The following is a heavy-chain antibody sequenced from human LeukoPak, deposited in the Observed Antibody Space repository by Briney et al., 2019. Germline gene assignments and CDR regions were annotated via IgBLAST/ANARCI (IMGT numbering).Heavy chain of an antibody. CDR3: AKDMTSYGPPYYFDY. J-gene: IGHJ4*02. D-gene: IGHD5-18*01. CDR2: ISSSSSYI. Sequence: PGGSLRLSCAASGFTFSSYSMNWVRQAPGKGLEWVSSISSSSSYIYYADSVKGRFTISRDNAKNSLYLQMNSLRAEDTAVYYCAKDMTSYGPPYYFDYWGQGTLVTVSS. CDR1: GFTFSSYS. V-gene: IGHV3-21*04.